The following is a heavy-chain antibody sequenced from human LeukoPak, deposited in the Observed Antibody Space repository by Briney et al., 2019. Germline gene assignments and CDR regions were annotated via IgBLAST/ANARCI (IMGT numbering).Heavy chain of an antibody. CDR1: GFTFDDYA. D-gene: IGHD2-15*01. Sequence: PGRSLRLSCAASGFTFDDYAMHWVRQAPGKGLEWVSGISWSSGSIGYADSVKGRFTISRDNAKNSLYLQMNSLRAEDTALYYCAKGSYCSGGSCYSIAYFDYWGQGTLVTVSS. V-gene: IGHV3-9*01. J-gene: IGHJ4*02. CDR2: ISWSSGSI. CDR3: AKGSYCSGGSCYSIAYFDY.